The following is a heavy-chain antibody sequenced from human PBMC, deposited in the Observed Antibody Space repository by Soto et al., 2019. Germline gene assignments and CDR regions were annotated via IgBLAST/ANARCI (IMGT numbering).Heavy chain of an antibody. V-gene: IGHV3-30-3*01. CDR3: ASPLYYYDSSGSTGFDY. CDR2: ISYDGTNK. D-gene: IGHD3-22*01. Sequence: GGSLRLSCAASGFTFSNYAMHWVRQAPGKGLEWVAVISYDGTNKYYADSMKGRFTISRDNSKNTLYLQMNGLRAEDMAVYYCASPLYYYDSSGSTGFDYWGQGTPVTGSS. J-gene: IGHJ4*02. CDR1: GFTFSNYA.